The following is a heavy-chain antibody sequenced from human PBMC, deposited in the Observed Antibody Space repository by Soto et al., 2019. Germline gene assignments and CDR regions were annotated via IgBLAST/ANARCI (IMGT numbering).Heavy chain of an antibody. D-gene: IGHD1-26*01. V-gene: IGHV3-74*01. CDR2: IRGDGTGA. Sequence: QLVESGGGLVQPGGSLRLSCAASGFSFSSYWMHWFRQTPEKGLMWLSRIRGDGTGAAYADSVKGRFTISRDNAKNTLYLQINSLRAEDTAVYYCVRDRGAYRDYWGQGALVTVSS. CDR1: GFSFSSYW. J-gene: IGHJ4*02. CDR3: VRDRGAYRDY.